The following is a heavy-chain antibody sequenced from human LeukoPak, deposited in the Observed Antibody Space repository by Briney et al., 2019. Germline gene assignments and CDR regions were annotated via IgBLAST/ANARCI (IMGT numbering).Heavy chain of an antibody. D-gene: IGHD6-19*01. CDR1: GFSLSSSGVG. Sequence: SGPTLVKPTQTLTLTCTFSGFSLSSSGVGVGWIRQPPGKALEWLALIYWNGDIRYSRSLKSRLTITKDTSKNQVVPTMTNMDPVDTATYYCAHPLEVQWLVAFDSWGQGTLVTVSS. CDR3: AHPLEVQWLVAFDS. CDR2: IYWNGDI. V-gene: IGHV2-5*01. J-gene: IGHJ4*02.